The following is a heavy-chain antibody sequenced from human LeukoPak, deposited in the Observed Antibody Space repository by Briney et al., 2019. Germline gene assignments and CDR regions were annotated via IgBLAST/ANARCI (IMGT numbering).Heavy chain of an antibody. V-gene: IGHV4-30-4*01. D-gene: IGHD3-10*01. CDR1: GGSISSGDYY. J-gene: IGHJ5*02. CDR2: IYHSGST. Sequence: PSETLSLTCTVSGGSISSGDYYWTWIRQPPGKGLEWIGYIYHSGSTHYNSSLKSRLTISVDTSKNQFSLKLSSVTAADMAVYYCARGLRGIMIRGAITDLNWFDAWGQGTLVIVSS. CDR3: ARGLRGIMIRGAITDLNWFDA.